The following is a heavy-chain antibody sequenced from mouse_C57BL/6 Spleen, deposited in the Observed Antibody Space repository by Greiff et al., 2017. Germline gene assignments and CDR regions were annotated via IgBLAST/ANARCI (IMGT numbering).Heavy chain of an antibody. J-gene: IGHJ2*01. CDR3: ARGGGTDY. Sequence: QVQLQQPGAELVKPGASVKLSCKASGYTFTSYWITWVKQRPGQGLEWIGEIYPGSGSTNYNEKFKSKATLAVDTSSSTAYMQLSSLTSEDAAVYYGARGGGTDYWGQGTTLTVSS. D-gene: IGHD4-1*01. CDR1: GYTFTSYW. CDR2: IYPGSGST. V-gene: IGHV1-55*01.